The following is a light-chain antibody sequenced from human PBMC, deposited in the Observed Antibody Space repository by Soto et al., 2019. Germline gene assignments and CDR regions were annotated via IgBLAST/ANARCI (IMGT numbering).Light chain of an antibody. CDR2: GAS. CDR1: QSVSSH. J-gene: IGKJ5*01. V-gene: IGKV3-20*01. Sequence: DIVLTQSPGILSLSPGDRATLSCSASQSVSSHFAWYQQKPGQTPRRLIYGASNRATGIPDRFSGSGSGTDFTLTISRLEPEDFAVYYCQQYGSSPTFGEGTRLEI. CDR3: QQYGSSPT.